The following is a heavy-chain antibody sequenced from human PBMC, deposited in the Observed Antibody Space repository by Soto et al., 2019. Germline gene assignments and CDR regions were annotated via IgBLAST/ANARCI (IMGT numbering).Heavy chain of an antibody. CDR3: ARDLWGSWTVDY. V-gene: IGHV1-46*02. CDR1: GYTFQNYH. Sequence: QVQLVQSGAEVKEPGASVKVSCKASGYTFQNYHMHWVRQAPGQGLEWMGIIHPSGDTKTYAQKFQGRLAVTRDTSTSTAYMELCSLTSEDTAVYFCARDLWGSWTVDYWGQGTLVTVSS. J-gene: IGHJ4*02. CDR2: IHPSGDTK. D-gene: IGHD3-16*01.